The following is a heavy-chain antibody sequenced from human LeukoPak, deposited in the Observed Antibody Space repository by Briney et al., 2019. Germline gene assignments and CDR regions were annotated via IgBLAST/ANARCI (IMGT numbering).Heavy chain of an antibody. Sequence: SGTLSLTCAVSGGSITSSNWWSWVRQPPGKGLEWIGEIYYTGNTNYNPSLKSRVTISVDTSKNQFSLKLRSVTAADTAVYYCARISSSNWYNERGAFDVWGQGTMVTVSS. CDR2: IYYTGNT. CDR1: GGSITSSNW. D-gene: IGHD6-13*01. V-gene: IGHV4-4*02. CDR3: ARISSSNWYNERGAFDV. J-gene: IGHJ3*01.